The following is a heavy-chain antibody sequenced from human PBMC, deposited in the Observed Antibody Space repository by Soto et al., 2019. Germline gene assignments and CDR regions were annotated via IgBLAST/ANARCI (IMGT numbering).Heavy chain of an antibody. CDR1: CGSFIGYY. CDR2: INHSGST. Sequence: SEMLSLTCVVYCGSFIGYYWRCILKHKGKGLEWIGEINHSGSTNYNPSLKSRVTISVDTSKNQFSLKLSSVTAADTAVYDFARIGTLFSGSYAGVDYWGQGPLVTV. D-gene: IGHD1-26*01. V-gene: IGHV4-34*01. J-gene: IGHJ4*02. CDR3: ARIGTLFSGSYAGVDY.